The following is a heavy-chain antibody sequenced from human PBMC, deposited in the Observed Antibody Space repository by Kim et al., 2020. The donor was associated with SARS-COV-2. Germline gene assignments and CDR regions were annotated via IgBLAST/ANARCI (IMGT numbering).Heavy chain of an antibody. D-gene: IGHD6-13*01. CDR3: TRVRVTVYISSWYDAFDI. J-gene: IGHJ3*02. Sequence: KGRFTISRDVSRNTAYLQMNSLKTEDTAVYYCTRVRVTVYISSWYDAFDIWGQGTMVTVSS. V-gene: IGHV3-73*01.